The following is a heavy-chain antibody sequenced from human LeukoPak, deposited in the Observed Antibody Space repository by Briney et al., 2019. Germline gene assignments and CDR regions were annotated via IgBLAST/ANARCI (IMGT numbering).Heavy chain of an antibody. J-gene: IGHJ6*03. D-gene: IGHD1-26*01. V-gene: IGHV3-23*01. CDR2: ISGSGGST. Sequence: PGGSLRLSCAASGFTFSSYAMSWVRQAPGKGLEWVSAISGSGGSTYYADSVKGRFTISRDNSKNTLYLQMNSLRAEDTAVYYCAKGGATPHYYYYYMDVWGKGTTVTVSS. CDR1: GFTFSSYA. CDR3: AKGGATPHYYYYYMDV.